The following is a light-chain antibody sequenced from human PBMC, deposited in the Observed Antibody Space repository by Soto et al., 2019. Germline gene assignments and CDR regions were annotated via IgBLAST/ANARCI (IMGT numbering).Light chain of an antibody. V-gene: IGLV1-44*01. J-gene: IGLJ1*01. CDR1: SSNIGSNT. CDR2: SNN. Sequence: QSVLTQPPSASGTPGQRVTISCSGSSSNIGSNTVNWYKQLPGTAPKLLIYSNNQRPSGVPDRFSGSKSGTSASLAITGLQSEDEADYYCAAWDDSLNVLFGTGTKLTVL. CDR3: AAWDDSLNVL.